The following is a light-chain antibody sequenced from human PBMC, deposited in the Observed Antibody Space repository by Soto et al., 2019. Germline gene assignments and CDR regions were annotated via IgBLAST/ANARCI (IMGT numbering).Light chain of an antibody. Sequence: DIEMPPSPXSLSASVGGRVTITCRASQGISSWLAWYQQTPEKAPKSLIYAASSWQSGVPSRFSGSGSGTDFTLTISSLQPEDFATYYCQLYNSYPLTFGGGTKVDIK. CDR3: QLYNSYPLT. CDR2: AAS. V-gene: IGKV1D-16*01. CDR1: QGISSW. J-gene: IGKJ4*01.